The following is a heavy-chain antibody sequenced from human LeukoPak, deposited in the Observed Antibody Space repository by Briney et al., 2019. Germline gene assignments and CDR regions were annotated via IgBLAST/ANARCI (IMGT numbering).Heavy chain of an antibody. CDR1: GFTFSSYW. V-gene: IGHV3-74*01. D-gene: IGHD6-19*01. CDR3: ARDPGSSGWFDY. CDR2: INSDGSST. J-gene: IGHJ4*02. Sequence: GGSLRLSCAASGFTFSSYWMHWVRQAPGKGLVSVSRINSDGSSTSYADSVKGRFTISRDNAKNTLYLQMNSLRAEDTAVYYCARDPGSSGWFDYWGQGTLVTVSS.